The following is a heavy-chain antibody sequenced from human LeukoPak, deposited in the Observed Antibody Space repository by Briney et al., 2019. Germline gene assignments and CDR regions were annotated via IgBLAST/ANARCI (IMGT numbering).Heavy chain of an antibody. CDR2: IYYSGST. CDR3: ARISSSGCYHFDY. Sequence: SETLSLTCTVSGGSISSYYWSWIRQPPGKGLEWIGYIYYSGSTNYNPSLKSRVTISVDTSKNQFSLKLSSVTAADTAVYYCARISSSGCYHFDYWGQGTLVTASA. V-gene: IGHV4-59*08. J-gene: IGHJ4*02. D-gene: IGHD6-19*01. CDR1: GGSISSYY.